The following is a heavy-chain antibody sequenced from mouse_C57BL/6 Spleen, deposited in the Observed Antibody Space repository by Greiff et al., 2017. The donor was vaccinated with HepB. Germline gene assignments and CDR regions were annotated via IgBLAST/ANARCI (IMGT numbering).Heavy chain of an antibody. CDR1: GYTFTSYW. D-gene: IGHD4-1*01. V-gene: IGHV1-61*01. Sequence: QVQLQQPGAELVRPGSSVKLSCKASGYTFTSYWMDWVKQRPGQGLEWIGNIYPSDSETHYNQKFKDKATLTVDKSSSTAYMQLSSLTSEDSAVYYCARDWDGYFDVWGTGTTVTDSS. J-gene: IGHJ1*03. CDR2: IYPSDSET. CDR3: ARDWDGYFDV.